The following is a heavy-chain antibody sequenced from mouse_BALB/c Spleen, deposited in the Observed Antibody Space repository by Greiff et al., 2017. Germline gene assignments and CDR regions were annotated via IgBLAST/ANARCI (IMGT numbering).Heavy chain of an antibody. CDR1: GYSITSDYA. V-gene: IGHV3-2*02. J-gene: IGHJ2*01. CDR3: ARSLRRPLFDY. CDR2: ISYSGST. D-gene: IGHD1-2*01. Sequence: EVQRVESGPGLVKPSQSLSLTCTVTGYSITSDYAWNWIRQFPGNKLEWMGYISYSGSTSYNPSLKSRISITRDTSKNQFFLQLNSVTTEDTATYYCARSLRRPLFDYWGQGTTLTVSS.